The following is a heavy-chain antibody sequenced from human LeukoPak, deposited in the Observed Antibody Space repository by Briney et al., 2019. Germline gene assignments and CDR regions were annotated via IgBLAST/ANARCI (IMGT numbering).Heavy chain of an antibody. CDR1: GFTFSNYW. CDR3: ARPVTGTDAPLEY. CDR2: INSDGSSA. J-gene: IGHJ4*02. D-gene: IGHD1-1*01. Sequence: GGSLRLSCAASGFTFSNYWMHWVRQAPGKGLVYVPRINSDGSSANYADSVQGRFTISRDNAKNTLYLEMNSLRADDTAVYYCARPVTGTDAPLEYWGQGTLVTVSS. V-gene: IGHV3-74*01.